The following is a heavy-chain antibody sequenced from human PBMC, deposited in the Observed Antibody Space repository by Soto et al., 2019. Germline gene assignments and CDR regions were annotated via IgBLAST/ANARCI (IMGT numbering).Heavy chain of an antibody. J-gene: IGHJ5*01. V-gene: IGHV3-9*01. Sequence: EVHLVESGGGLVQPGRSLRLSCAASGFTFDDFAMHWVRQAPGKGLEWVSGISWHSGNLGYADSVKGRFTISRDNTKNFLYLQMNSLRPEDSALYYCVKASDYGEREGWFDSWGQGTLVTVSS. CDR1: GFTFDDFA. D-gene: IGHD4-17*01. CDR2: ISWHSGNL. CDR3: VKASDYGEREGWFDS.